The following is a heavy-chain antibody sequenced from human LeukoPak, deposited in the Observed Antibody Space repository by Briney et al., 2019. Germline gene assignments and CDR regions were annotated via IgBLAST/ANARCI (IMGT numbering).Heavy chain of an antibody. D-gene: IGHD5-24*01. CDR3: ASYREAYDLYPHGLDV. CDR1: GASVSTTAYF. V-gene: IGHV4-61*02. CDR2: IYASGNT. Sequence: PSETLSLTCSVSGASVSTTAYFWNWIRQSAGEGLEWIGRIYASGNTHYNPSLKSRVTMSLDTSKNQFSLTMNSVTAADSAVYFCASYREAYDLYPHGLDVWGRGTVVTVSS. J-gene: IGHJ3*01.